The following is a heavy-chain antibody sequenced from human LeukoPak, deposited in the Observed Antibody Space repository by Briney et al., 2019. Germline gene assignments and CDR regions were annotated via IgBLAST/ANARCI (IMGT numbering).Heavy chain of an antibody. CDR3: AKDLEDDSSGYPPEFDY. V-gene: IGHV3-23*01. D-gene: IGHD3-22*01. CDR2: ISGSGGST. CDR1: GFSFSTYS. Sequence: GGSLRLSCAASGFSFSTYSMQWVRQAPGKGLEWVSAISGSGGSTYYADSVKGRFTISRDNSKNTLYLQMNSLRDEDTAVYYCAKDLEDDSSGYPPEFDYWGQGTLVTVSS. J-gene: IGHJ4*02.